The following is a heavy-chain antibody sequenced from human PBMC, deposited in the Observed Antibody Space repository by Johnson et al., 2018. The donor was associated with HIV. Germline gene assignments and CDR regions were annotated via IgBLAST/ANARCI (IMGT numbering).Heavy chain of an antibody. Sequence: VQLVESGGGLVQPGRSLRLSCSGSGFTFGAYAFSWFRQAPGKGLEWVGFIRSTAYGGTTEYAASVKGRFTIFRDDSQSIAYLQMTSLITEDTAVYYCTGGRDLRAFDIWCQGTLVTVSS. CDR3: TGGRDLRAFDI. CDR2: IRSTAYGGTT. CDR1: GFTFGAYA. D-gene: IGHD2-21*02. J-gene: IGHJ3*02. V-gene: IGHV3-49*03.